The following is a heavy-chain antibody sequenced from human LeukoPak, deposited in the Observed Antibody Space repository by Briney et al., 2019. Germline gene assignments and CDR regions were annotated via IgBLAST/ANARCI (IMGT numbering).Heavy chain of an antibody. V-gene: IGHV3-53*01. CDR2: IYSGGST. CDR1: GFTVSSNY. D-gene: IGHD2-21*02. J-gene: IGHJ4*02. CDR3: AKDRLLNCRGDCYIFDY. Sequence: GGSLRLSCAASGFTVSSNYVTWVRQAPGKGLEWVSVIYSGGSTYYADSVKGRFSISRDNSKNTLYLQVNGLRTEDTAVYYCAKDRLLNCRGDCYIFDYWGQGTVVTVSS.